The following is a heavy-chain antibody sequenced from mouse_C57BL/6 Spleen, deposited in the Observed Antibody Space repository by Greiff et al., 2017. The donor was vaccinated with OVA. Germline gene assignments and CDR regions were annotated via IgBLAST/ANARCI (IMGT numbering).Heavy chain of an antibody. V-gene: IGHV1-55*01. D-gene: IGHD2-4*01. Sequence: QVQLQQPGAELVKPGASVKMSCKASGYTFTSYWITWVKQRPGQGLEWIGDIYPGSGSTNYNEKFTSKATLTVDTSSSTAYMQLSSLTSEDSAVYDCARGDYYDYDEWFAYWGQGTLVTVSA. CDR3: ARGDYYDYDEWFAY. CDR2: IYPGSGST. J-gene: IGHJ3*01. CDR1: GYTFTSYW.